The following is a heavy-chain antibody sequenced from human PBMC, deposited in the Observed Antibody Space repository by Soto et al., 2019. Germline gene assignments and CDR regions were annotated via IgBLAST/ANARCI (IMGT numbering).Heavy chain of an antibody. CDR3: ARADSKDNNNYYGLDV. CDR1: GFTFSSYA. V-gene: IGHV3-23*01. Sequence: GGSLRLSCAASGFTFSSYAMSWVRQAPGKGLEWVSAISGSGRSTYFADSVKGRFTISRDNSKNTLYLQINSLRAEDTALYYCARADSKDNNNYYGLDVWGQGTTVTVSS. CDR2: ISGSGRST. D-gene: IGHD1-20*01. J-gene: IGHJ6*02.